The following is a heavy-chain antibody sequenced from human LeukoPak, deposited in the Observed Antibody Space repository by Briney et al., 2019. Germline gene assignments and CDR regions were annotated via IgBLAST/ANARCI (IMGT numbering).Heavy chain of an antibody. CDR3: ARHGITARD. V-gene: IGHV4-38-2*01. Sequence: SVTLSLTCAVSGYSISSGYYWGWIRQPPGKGLEWIGSIYHSGSTYYNPSLKSRVTISVDTSKNQFSLKLSSVTAADTAVYYCARHGITARDWGQGTLVTVSS. D-gene: IGHD3-3*01. J-gene: IGHJ4*02. CDR2: IYHSGST. CDR1: GYSISSGYY.